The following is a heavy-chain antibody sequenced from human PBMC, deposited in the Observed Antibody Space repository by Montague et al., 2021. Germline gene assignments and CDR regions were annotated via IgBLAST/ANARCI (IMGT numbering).Heavy chain of an antibody. Sequence: SLRLSCAASGFTFSSYTINWVRQAPGKGLEWVSSISSSSLYIGYADSVKGRFTISRDNAKNSLYLQMNSLRAEDTAVYYCASLPYSSAWPYYFDHWGQGTLVTVSS. J-gene: IGHJ4*02. CDR2: ISSSSLYI. D-gene: IGHD6-19*01. CDR1: GFTFSSYT. V-gene: IGHV3-21*01. CDR3: ASLPYSSAWPYYFDH.